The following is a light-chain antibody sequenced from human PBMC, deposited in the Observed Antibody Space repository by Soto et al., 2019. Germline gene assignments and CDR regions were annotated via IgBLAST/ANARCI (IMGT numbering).Light chain of an antibody. V-gene: IGKV4-1*01. J-gene: IGKJ1*01. Sequence: DLVLTQSPDSLAVSLGERATINCKTSQSVLYSSNNKNYLAWYQQKPGQPPKLLIYWASTRESGVPDRFSGSGSGTDFTLTISSLQAEDVAVYYCQQYYSTPTFGQRTKVDIK. CDR1: QSVLYSSNNKNY. CDR2: WAS. CDR3: QQYYSTPT.